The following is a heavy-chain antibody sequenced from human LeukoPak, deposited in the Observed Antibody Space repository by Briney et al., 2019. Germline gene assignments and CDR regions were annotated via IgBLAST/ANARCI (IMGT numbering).Heavy chain of an antibody. D-gene: IGHD4-17*01. Sequence: SETLSLTCTVSGGSISSYYWSWIRQPPGKGLEWIGYIYCSGSTNYNPSLKSRVTISVDTSKNQFSLKLSSVTAADTAVYYCATYGDYTFFDYWGQGTLVTVSS. CDR1: GGSISSYY. V-gene: IGHV4-59*01. CDR3: ATYGDYTFFDY. CDR2: IYCSGST. J-gene: IGHJ4*02.